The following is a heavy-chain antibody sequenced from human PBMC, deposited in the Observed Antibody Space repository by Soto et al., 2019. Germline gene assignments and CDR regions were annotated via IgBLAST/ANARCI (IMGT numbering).Heavy chain of an antibody. CDR1: GFTFSNYY. V-gene: IGHV3-11*01. D-gene: IGHD3-3*01. CDR2: ISRSGSTI. CDR3: ARSYDLSSGYFDY. Sequence: QVQLVESGGDLVKPGGSLRLSCAASGFTFSNYYMSWIRQAPGKGLEWVSYISRSGSTIYYTDSVRGRFTISRDNAKNSLSLQIHNLRAEDTAVYYCARSYDLSSGYFDYWGQGTLVTVSS. J-gene: IGHJ4*02.